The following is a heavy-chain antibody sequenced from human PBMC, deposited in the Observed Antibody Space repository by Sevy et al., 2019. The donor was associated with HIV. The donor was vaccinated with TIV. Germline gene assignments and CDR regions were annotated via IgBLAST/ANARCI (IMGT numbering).Heavy chain of an antibody. Sequence: GGSLRLSCVASGFKLENFWMNWVRRAPGKGLEWVASPRQDGSEIDYVASVKGRFTISRDNARNLVYLQMNSLRVEDTALYYCVRAIQSDGSFWGQGALVTVSS. J-gene: IGHJ4*02. CDR2: PRQDGSEI. CDR3: VRAIQSDGSF. CDR1: GFKLENFW. D-gene: IGHD6-19*01. V-gene: IGHV3-7*01.